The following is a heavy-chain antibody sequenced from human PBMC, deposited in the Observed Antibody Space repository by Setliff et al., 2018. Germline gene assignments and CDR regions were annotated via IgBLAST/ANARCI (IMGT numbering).Heavy chain of an antibody. V-gene: IGHV4-4*08. D-gene: IGHD3-22*01. CDR1: GGSISGDS. CDR3: ASLPYYDSSGYSLSYY. CDR2: SSTSGCT. Sequence: LSLTCTVSGGSISGDSWSWIRQPPGKGLEWIGYSSTSGCTNCNPSLKSRVTISLDTSKNQFSLKLSSVTAADTAVYYCASLPYYDSSGYSLSYYWGQGTLVTVSS. J-gene: IGHJ4*02.